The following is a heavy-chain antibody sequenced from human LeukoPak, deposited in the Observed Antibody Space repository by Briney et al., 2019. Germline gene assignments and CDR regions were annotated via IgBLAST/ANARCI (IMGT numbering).Heavy chain of an antibody. Sequence: ASVKVSCKASGYTFTSYDINWVRQATGQGLEWMGWMNPNSGNTGYAQKFQGRVTMTRNTSISTPHREVSSLKSEETAVYYCAREESSWYKYFHHGGQGTLATVSS. CDR2: MNPNSGNT. J-gene: IGHJ1*01. D-gene: IGHD6-13*01. CDR3: AREESSWYKYFHH. CDR1: GYTFTSYD. V-gene: IGHV1-8*01.